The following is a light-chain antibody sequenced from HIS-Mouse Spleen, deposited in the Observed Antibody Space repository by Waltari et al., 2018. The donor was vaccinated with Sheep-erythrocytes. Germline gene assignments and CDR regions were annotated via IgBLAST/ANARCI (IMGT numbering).Light chain of an antibody. CDR3: QQRSNWYT. Sequence: EIVLTQSPATLSLSPGERATLSCRASQSFLLSLAWSPQKPGQAPRRLIYDASNRATGMPERFSGSGSGTQVTLTISSLEPEDFAVYYCQQRSNWYTFGQGTKLEIK. V-gene: IGKV3-11*01. CDR1: QSFLLS. J-gene: IGKJ2*01. CDR2: DAS.